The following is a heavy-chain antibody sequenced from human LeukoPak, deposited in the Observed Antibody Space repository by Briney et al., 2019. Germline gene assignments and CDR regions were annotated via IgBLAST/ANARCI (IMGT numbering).Heavy chain of an antibody. CDR3: AXXXXGSGSSTRGDAFDI. CDR1: GYTFTSYA. V-gene: IGHV1-69*06. CDR2: IIPIFGTV. Sequence: SVKVSCKASGYTFTSYAISWVRQAPGQGLEWMGGIIPIFGTVNYAQKFQGRVTITADKSTSTAYMELSSLRSEDTAVYYCAXXXXGSGSSTRGDAFDIWGQGTMVTVSS. J-gene: IGHJ3*02. D-gene: IGHD3-10*01.